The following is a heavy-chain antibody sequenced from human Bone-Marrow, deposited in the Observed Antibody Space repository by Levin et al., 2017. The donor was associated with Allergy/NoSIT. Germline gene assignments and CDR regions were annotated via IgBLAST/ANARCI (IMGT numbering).Heavy chain of an antibody. CDR2: IGTAGDT. Sequence: PGGSLRLSCAASGFTFRTHDMHWVRQGTGKGLEWVSTIGTAGDTYYPDSVRCRFTISRENAKNSLYLQMNGLSAADTAVYYCARYNYEYNALDIWGQGTMVTVSS. V-gene: IGHV3-13*01. D-gene: IGHD5-18*01. CDR1: GFTFRTHD. CDR3: ARYNYEYNALDI. J-gene: IGHJ3*02.